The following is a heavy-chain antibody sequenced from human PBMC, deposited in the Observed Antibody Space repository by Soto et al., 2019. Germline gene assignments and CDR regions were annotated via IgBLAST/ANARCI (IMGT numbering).Heavy chain of an antibody. D-gene: IGHD3-3*01. CDR3: AKGNEQDDFWSGYYHYYFDY. CDR1: GFTFSSYA. Sequence: GGSLRLSCAASGFTFSSYAMSWVRQAPGKGLEWVSAISGSCGSTYYADSVKGRFTISRDNSKNTLYLQMNSLRAEDTAVYYCAKGNEQDDFWSGYYHYYFDYWGQGTLVPLSS. V-gene: IGHV3-23*01. CDR2: ISGSCGST. J-gene: IGHJ4*02.